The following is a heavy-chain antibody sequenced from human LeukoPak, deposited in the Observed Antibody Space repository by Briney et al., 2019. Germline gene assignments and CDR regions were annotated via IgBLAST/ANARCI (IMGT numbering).Heavy chain of an antibody. CDR2: IYYSGST. Sequence: SETLSLTCTVSGGSISSYYWSWIRQPPGKGLEWIGYIYYSGSTNYNPSLKSRVTISVDTSKNQFSLKLSSVTAADTAVYYCARGRVAVARYFDLWGRGTLATVSS. D-gene: IGHD6-19*01. CDR3: ARGRVAVARYFDL. J-gene: IGHJ2*01. CDR1: GGSISSYY. V-gene: IGHV4-59*12.